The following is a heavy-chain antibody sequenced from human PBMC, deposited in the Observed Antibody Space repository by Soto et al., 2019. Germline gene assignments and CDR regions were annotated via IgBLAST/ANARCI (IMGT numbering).Heavy chain of an antibody. CDR3: ARDLEGIVGASLSFDY. V-gene: IGHV3-33*01. D-gene: IGHD1-26*01. J-gene: IGHJ4*02. Sequence: QVQLVESGGGVVQPGRSLRLSCAASGFTFSSYGMHWVRQAPGKGLEWVAVIWYDGSNKYYADSVKGRFTISRDNSKNSLYLQMNSLRAEDTAVYYCARDLEGIVGASLSFDYWGQGTLVTVSS. CDR1: GFTFSSYG. CDR2: IWYDGSNK.